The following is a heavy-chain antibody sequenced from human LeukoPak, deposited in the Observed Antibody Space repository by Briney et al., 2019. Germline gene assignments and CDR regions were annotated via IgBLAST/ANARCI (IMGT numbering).Heavy chain of an antibody. J-gene: IGHJ4*02. CDR2: ISSNGGST. V-gene: IGHV3-64*01. CDR3: ARGGSYYVWDYFDY. CDR1: GFTFSSYA. D-gene: IGHD1-26*01. Sequence: GGSLRLSCVASGFTFSSYAMHWVRQAPGKGLEYVSAISSNGGSTYYANSVKGRFTISRDNSKNTLYLQMGSLRAEDMAVYYCARGGSYYVWDYFDYWGQGTLVTVSS.